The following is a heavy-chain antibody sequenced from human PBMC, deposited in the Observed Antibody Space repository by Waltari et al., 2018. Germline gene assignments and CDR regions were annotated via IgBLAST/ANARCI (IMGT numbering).Heavy chain of an antibody. CDR1: GFVFDEFT. CDR2: ISWDGGDT. Sequence: EVNLVESGGAVVQPGGSLRLSCTASGFVFDEFTMQWVRQVPGSGLQWVALISWDGGDTYYADSVKGRFTISRDNSRNSLYLEMKTRTLEDTALYYCATSDYAGKGDYWGHGTLVTVSS. V-gene: IGHV3-43*01. CDR3: ATSDYAGKGDY. D-gene: IGHD5-12*01. J-gene: IGHJ4*01.